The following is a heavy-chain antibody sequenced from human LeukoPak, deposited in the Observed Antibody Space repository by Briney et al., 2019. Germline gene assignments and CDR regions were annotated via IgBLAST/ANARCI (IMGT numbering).Heavy chain of an antibody. V-gene: IGHV1-2*02. CDR1: GYTFTNYY. CDR2: INPASAGA. CDR3: ARQLGNYYGAFDF. D-gene: IGHD3-10*01. J-gene: IGHJ4*02. Sequence: ASVKVSCKPSGYTFTNYYIHWVRQAPGQGPEWVGWINPASAGAAFAPKFQGRVSMTWDSSITTAFMDLTSLRSNDAAIYYCARQLGNYYGAFDFWGQGTLVTVSS.